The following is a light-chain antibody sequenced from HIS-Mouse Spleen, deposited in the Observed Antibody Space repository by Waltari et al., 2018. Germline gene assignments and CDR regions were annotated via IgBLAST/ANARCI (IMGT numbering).Light chain of an antibody. V-gene: IGLV2-11*01. CDR1: SSDVGRYNY. J-gene: IGLJ2*01. Sequence: QSALTQPRSVSGSPGQSVTISCTGTSSDVGRYNYVAWYQQPPGKPPKLMIYDVSKRPSGVPDRFSGSKSGNTASLTISGLQAEDEADYYCCSYAGSYTFVVFGGGTKLTVL. CDR2: DVS. CDR3: CSYAGSYTFVV.